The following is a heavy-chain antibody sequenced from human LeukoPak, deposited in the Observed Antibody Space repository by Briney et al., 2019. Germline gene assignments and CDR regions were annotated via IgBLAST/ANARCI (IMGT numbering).Heavy chain of an antibody. V-gene: IGHV3-30*18. J-gene: IGHJ4*02. Sequence: GGSLRLSCAASGFTFSSYGMHWVRQAPGKGLEWVAVISYDGSNKYYADSVKGRFTISRDNSKNTLYLQMNSLRAEDTAVYYCAKESRWGYGSGSYHFDYWGQGTLVTVSS. D-gene: IGHD3-10*01. CDR2: ISYDGSNK. CDR3: AKESRWGYGSGSYHFDY. CDR1: GFTFSSYG.